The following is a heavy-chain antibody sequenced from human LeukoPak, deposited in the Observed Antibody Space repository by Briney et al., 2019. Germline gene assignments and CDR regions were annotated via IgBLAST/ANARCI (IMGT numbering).Heavy chain of an antibody. Sequence: PSETLSLTCAVYGGSFSGYYWSWIRQPPGKGLEWIGEIDHSGSTNYNPSLKSRVTISVDTSKNQFSLKLSSVTAADTAVYYCASVLYGDHVNYWGQGTLVTVSS. V-gene: IGHV4-34*01. D-gene: IGHD4-17*01. CDR2: IDHSGST. CDR3: ASVLYGDHVNY. CDR1: GGSFSGYY. J-gene: IGHJ4*02.